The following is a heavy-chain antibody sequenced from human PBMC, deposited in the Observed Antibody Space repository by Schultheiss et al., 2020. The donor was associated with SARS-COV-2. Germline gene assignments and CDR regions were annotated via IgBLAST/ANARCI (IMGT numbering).Heavy chain of an antibody. CDR3: ARGRGGSSAYGMDV. V-gene: IGHV1-3*01. CDR1: GYTFTSYA. J-gene: IGHJ6*02. Sequence: ASVKVSCKASGYTFTSYAMHWVRQAPGQRLEWMGWINAGNGNTKYSQKFQGRVTITRDTSASTAYMELSSLRSEDTAVYYCARGRGGSSAYGMDVWGQGTTVTVSS. D-gene: IGHD2-15*01. CDR2: INAGNGNT.